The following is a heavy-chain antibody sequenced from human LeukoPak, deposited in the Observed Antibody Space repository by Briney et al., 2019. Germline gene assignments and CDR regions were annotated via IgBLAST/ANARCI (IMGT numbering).Heavy chain of an antibody. Sequence: SETLSLTCAVYGGSFSGYYWSWIRQPPGKGLEWIGEINHSGSTNYNPSLKSRVTISVDTSKNQFSLKLSSVTAADTAVYYCARAVIAVAGSYWYFDLWGRGTLVTVSS. CDR3: ARAVIAVAGSYWYFDL. D-gene: IGHD6-19*01. CDR1: GGSFSGYY. J-gene: IGHJ2*01. CDR2: INHSGST. V-gene: IGHV4-34*01.